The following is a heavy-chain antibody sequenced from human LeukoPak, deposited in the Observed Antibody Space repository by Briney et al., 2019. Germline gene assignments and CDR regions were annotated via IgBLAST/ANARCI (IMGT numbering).Heavy chain of an antibody. J-gene: IGHJ4*02. CDR2: FDPEDVET. CDR1: GYTLSELS. CDR3: AATYNYDVSGYPLDY. Sequence: ASVKVSCKVSGYTLSELSMHWVRQAPGKGLEWMGGFDPEDVETIYAQKLQGRVTMTQDTSIDTAYMELSSLRSEDTAVYYCAATYNYDVSGYPLDYWGQGTLVTVSS. D-gene: IGHD3-22*01. V-gene: IGHV1-24*01.